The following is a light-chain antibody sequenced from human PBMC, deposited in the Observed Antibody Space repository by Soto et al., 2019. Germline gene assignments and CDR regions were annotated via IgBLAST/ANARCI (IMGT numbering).Light chain of an antibody. Sequence: QSVLTQPASVSGSPGQSITISCTGTSSDVGGYNYVSWYQQHPGKAPKLMIYEVSNRPSGVSDRFSGSRSANTASLTISGLQAEDESDYYCISYTSSSTWVFGGGTKLTVL. CDR2: EVS. V-gene: IGLV2-14*01. CDR3: ISYTSSSTWV. CDR1: SSDVGGYNY. J-gene: IGLJ3*02.